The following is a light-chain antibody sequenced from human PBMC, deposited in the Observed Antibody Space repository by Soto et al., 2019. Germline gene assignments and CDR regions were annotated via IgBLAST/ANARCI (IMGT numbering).Light chain of an antibody. CDR1: QSVSSSY. CDR2: GAS. Sequence: EIVLTQSPGTLSLSPGERATLSCRASQSVSSSYLAWYQQKPGQAPRLLIYGASSRATGIPDRFSGSGSGTDFTLTISRLEPEDFAVYYCQQYGSSPWLFTFGPGTKVDIK. J-gene: IGKJ3*01. V-gene: IGKV3-20*01. CDR3: QQYGSSPWLFT.